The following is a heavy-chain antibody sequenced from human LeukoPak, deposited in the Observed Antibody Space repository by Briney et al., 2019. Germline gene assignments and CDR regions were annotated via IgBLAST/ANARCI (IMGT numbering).Heavy chain of an antibody. V-gene: IGHV3-23*01. CDR1: GFTFSSYA. D-gene: IGHD3-10*01. CDR3: ARAGSYLSAFDI. Sequence: GGSLRLSCAASGFTFSSYAMSWVRQAPGKGLEWVSAISGSGGSTYYADSVKGRFTISRDNSKNTLYLQMNSLRAEDTAVYYCARAGSYLSAFDIWGQGTMVTVSS. CDR2: ISGSGGST. J-gene: IGHJ3*02.